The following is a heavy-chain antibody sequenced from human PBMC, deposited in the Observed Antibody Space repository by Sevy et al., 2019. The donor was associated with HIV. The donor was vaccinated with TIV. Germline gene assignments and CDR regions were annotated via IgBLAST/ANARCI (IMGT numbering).Heavy chain of an antibody. D-gene: IGHD3-22*01. CDR1: GFTFSSHS. J-gene: IGHJ4*02. Sequence: GGSLRLPCAASGFTFSSHSMNWVRQAPGKGLEWVSYISSSSGTIFYADSVKGRFTISRDNAKNSLYLQVSSLRAEDTAVYYCARVAWQLLLDYWGQGTLVTVSS. CDR3: ARVAWQLLLDY. CDR2: ISSSSGTI. V-gene: IGHV3-48*04.